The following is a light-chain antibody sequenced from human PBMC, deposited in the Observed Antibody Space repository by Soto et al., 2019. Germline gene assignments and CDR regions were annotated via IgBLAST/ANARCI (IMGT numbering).Light chain of an antibody. J-gene: IGLJ1*01. CDR2: EVS. V-gene: IGLV2-23*02. CDR1: SSDVGNYNL. Sequence: QSALTQPASVSGSPGQSITISCTGTSSDVGNYNLVSWYQQHPGKAPKLMVYEVSKRPSGVSNRFSGSKSGNTASLTISGLQTEDEADYYCCSYAGSSTNYVFGTGTKVTVL. CDR3: CSYAGSSTNYV.